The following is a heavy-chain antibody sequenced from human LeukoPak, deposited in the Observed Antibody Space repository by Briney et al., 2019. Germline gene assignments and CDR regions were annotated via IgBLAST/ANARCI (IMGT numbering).Heavy chain of an antibody. CDR2: IIPIFGTA. V-gene: IGHV1-69*01. D-gene: IGHD3-16*01. Sequence: ASVKVSCKASGGTFSSYAISWVRQAPGQGLEWMGGIIPIFGTANYAQKFQGRVTITADESTSTAYMELSSLRSEDTAVYYCARGGAMVSSMDVWGKGTTVTVSS. CDR1: GGTFSSYA. CDR3: ARGGAMVSSMDV. J-gene: IGHJ6*03.